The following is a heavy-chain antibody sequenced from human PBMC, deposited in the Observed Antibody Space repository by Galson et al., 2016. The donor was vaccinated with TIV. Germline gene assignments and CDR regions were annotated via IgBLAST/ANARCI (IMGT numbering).Heavy chain of an antibody. V-gene: IGHV3-30-3*01. CDR1: GFTFSSYA. J-gene: IGHJ4*02. CDR3: ARTFNSYYFDF. Sequence: CAASGFTFSSYALNWVRQTPGKALEWVAVISYDGSNYADSVKGRFTISRDKSKNTLYLQMNSLRAEDTAVYYCARTFNSYYFDFWGQGTLVTVSS. CDR2: ISYDGSN.